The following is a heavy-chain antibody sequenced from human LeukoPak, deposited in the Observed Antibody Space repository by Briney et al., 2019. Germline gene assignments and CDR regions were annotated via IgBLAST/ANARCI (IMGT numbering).Heavy chain of an antibody. CDR2: ISYDGSNK. CDR1: GFTFSSYG. V-gene: IGHV3-30*03. CDR3: ARFAAGGSYYYYMDV. Sequence: GGSLRLSCAASGFTFSSYGMHWVRQAPGKGLEWVTVISYDGSNKYYADSVKGRFTISRDNSKNTLYLQMNSLRADDTAVYYCARFAAGGSYYYYMDVWGKGTTVTVSS. D-gene: IGHD6-25*01. J-gene: IGHJ6*03.